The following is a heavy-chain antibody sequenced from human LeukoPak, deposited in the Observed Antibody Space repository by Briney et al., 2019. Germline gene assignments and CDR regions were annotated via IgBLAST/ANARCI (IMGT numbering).Heavy chain of an antibody. CDR2: IYSGGST. V-gene: IGHV3-53*01. J-gene: IGHJ6*03. Sequence: GGSLRLSCAAAGFTVSSNYMSWVRQTPGKGLEWVADIYSGGSTYYADSVKGRFTISRDNSKNTLYLQMNSLRPEDTAVYYCARVASGSYYPHYYYYYYMDVWGKGTTVTVSS. D-gene: IGHD3-10*01. CDR1: GFTVSSNY. CDR3: ARVASGSYYPHYYYYYYMDV.